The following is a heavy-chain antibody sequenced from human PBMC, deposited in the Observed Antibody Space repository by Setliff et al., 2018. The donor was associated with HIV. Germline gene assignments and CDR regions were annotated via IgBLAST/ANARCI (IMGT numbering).Heavy chain of an antibody. Sequence: GGSLRLSCGASGFTFSTHAMHWVRQAPGKALEWVAYIWYDGSNKYYADSVMGRFTISRDNSKNTLYLQMNSLRVEDTAIYYCTKGVQRLRPYYFDSWGQGTLVTVSS. CDR3: TKGVQRLRPYYFDS. CDR1: GFTFSTHA. J-gene: IGHJ4*02. D-gene: IGHD4-17*01. V-gene: IGHV3-30*02. CDR2: IWYDGSNK.